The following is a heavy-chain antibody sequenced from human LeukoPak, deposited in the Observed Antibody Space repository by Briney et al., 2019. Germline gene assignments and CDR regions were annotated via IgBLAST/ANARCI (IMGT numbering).Heavy chain of an antibody. CDR2: ISRSCDSS. CDR3: ERVELFGFSYYSMDV. Sequence: PRGSLRLSCAAPGFTFSTYAMTLVRQAPGKGPELVSTISRSCDSSYYADSVKGRVTISRDNSKKTLYLQMDRPKGVETPEYYFERVELFGFSYYSMDVWAQEKTVTVSS. J-gene: IGHJ6*02. V-gene: IGHV3-23*01. CDR1: GFTFSTYA. D-gene: IGHD3-10*02.